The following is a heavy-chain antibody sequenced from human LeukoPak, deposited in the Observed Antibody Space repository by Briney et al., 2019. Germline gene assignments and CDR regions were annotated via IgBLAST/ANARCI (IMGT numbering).Heavy chain of an antibody. CDR2: ISGSGGNT. J-gene: IGHJ4*02. D-gene: IGHD3-3*01. CDR3: AGRRTIFGVVMITFDY. Sequence: GGSLRLSCAASGVTFSSYAMSWVRQAPGKGLEWVSTISGSGGNTYYADSVKGRFTISRDNSKNTLYLQMNNLRAEDTAVYYCAGRRTIFGVVMITFDYWGQGTLVTVSS. V-gene: IGHV3-23*01. CDR1: GVTFSSYA.